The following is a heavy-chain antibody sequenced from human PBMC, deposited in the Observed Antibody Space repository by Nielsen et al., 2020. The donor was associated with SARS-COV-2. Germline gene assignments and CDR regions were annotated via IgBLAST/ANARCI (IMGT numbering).Heavy chain of an antibody. CDR2: IYYSGST. D-gene: IGHD5-18*01. Sequence: SETLSLTCTVSGGSISSYYWSWIRQPPGKGLEWIGYIYYSGSTNYNPSLKSRVTISVDTSKNQFSLKLSSVTAADTAVYYCARLNGYSYGLSWFDPWGQGTLVTVSS. CDR3: ARLNGYSYGLSWFDP. V-gene: IGHV4-59*01. J-gene: IGHJ5*02. CDR1: GGSISSYY.